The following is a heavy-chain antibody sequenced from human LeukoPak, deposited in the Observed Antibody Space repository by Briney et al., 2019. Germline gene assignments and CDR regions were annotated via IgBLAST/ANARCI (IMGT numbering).Heavy chain of an antibody. CDR3: AKDGGLLWFGELPRTFYYMDV. CDR2: IRYDGSNK. D-gene: IGHD3-10*01. CDR1: GFTFSSYW. J-gene: IGHJ6*03. Sequence: PGGSLRLSCAASGFTFSSYWMSWVRQAPGKGLEWVAFIRYDGSNKYHADSVKGRFTISRDNSKNTVYLQMNSLRAEDTAVYFCAKDGGLLWFGELPRTFYYMDVWGKGTTVTVSS. V-gene: IGHV3-30*02.